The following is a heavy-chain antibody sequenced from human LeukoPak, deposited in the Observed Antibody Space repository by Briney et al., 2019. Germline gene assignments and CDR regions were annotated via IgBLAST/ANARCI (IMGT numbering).Heavy chain of an antibody. J-gene: IGHJ5*02. CDR3: ARHRNQCCDFWSGSRWFDP. CDR2: IYHSGST. D-gene: IGHD3-3*01. Sequence: SETLSLTCGVSGYSISSGHYWGWIRQSPGKGLEWIGTIYHSGSTYYNPSLKSRVTMSVDTSKNQFSLKLSSVTAADTAVYYCARHRNQCCDFWSGSRWFDPWGQGTLVTVSS. V-gene: IGHV4-38-2*01. CDR1: GYSISSGHY.